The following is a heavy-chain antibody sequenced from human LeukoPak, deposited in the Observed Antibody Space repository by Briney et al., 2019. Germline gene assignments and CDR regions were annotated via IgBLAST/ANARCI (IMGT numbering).Heavy chain of an antibody. D-gene: IGHD6-19*01. J-gene: IGHJ5*02. V-gene: IGHV4-39*07. CDR1: GGSISSYY. Sequence: SETLSLTCTVSGGSISSYYWGWIRQPPGKGLEWIGSIYYSGSTYYNPSLKSRVTISVDTSKNQFSLKLSSVTAADTAVYYCARGFFGSGWYWFDPWGQGTLVTVSS. CDR2: IYYSGST. CDR3: ARGFFGSGWYWFDP.